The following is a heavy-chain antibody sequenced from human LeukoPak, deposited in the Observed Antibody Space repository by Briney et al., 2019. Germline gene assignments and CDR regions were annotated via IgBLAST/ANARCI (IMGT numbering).Heavy chain of an antibody. CDR1: GGSFSGYY. Sequence: SETLSLTCAVYGGSFSGYYWSWIRQPPGKGLEWIGEINHSGSTNYNPSLKSRVTISVDTSKNQFSLKLSSVTAADTAVYYCARCGQKEPREGFDYWGQGTLVTVSS. V-gene: IGHV4-34*01. CDR3: ARCGQKEPREGFDY. D-gene: IGHD1-14*01. CDR2: INHSGST. J-gene: IGHJ4*02.